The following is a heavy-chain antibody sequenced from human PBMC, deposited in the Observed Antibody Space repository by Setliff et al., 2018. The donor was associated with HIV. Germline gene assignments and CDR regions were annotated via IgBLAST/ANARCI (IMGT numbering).Heavy chain of an antibody. CDR3: ASSNVVVVTASVSDAFGL. J-gene: IGHJ3*01. Sequence: PGGSLRLSCTASGFTLSGHWLNWVRQVPGKGLEWVSRINSDATGTSYADFVKGRFTISRDNAKSTLYLQMNSLRADDTAIYYCASSNVVVVTASVSDAFGLWGQGTMVTVSS. V-gene: IGHV3-74*01. CDR1: GFTLSGHW. CDR2: INSDATGT. D-gene: IGHD2-21*02.